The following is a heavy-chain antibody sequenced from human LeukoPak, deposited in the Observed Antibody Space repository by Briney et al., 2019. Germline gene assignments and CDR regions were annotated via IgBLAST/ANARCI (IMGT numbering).Heavy chain of an antibody. CDR3: ARVSAYSNYFDY. J-gene: IGHJ4*02. D-gene: IGHD4-11*01. V-gene: IGHV3-21*01. Sequence: GGSLRLSCAASGFTFSSHSMNWVRQAPGRGLEWVSSISDGSSYIHYADSVKGRFTISRDNAKNSLYLQMISLRAEDTAVYYCARVSAYSNYFDYWGQGILVTASS. CDR1: GFTFSSHS. CDR2: ISDGSSYI.